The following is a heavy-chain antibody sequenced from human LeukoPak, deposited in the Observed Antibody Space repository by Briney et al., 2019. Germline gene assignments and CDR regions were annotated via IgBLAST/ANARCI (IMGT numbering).Heavy chain of an antibody. J-gene: IGHJ4*02. D-gene: IGHD2-2*01. Sequence: GGSLRLSCAASWFNLRSNYMSWVGQAPGKGLDGVSVIYSGGSTYHADSVQGRFTISRDNYKNTLYLQMNSLRAENTAVYYCARASSHCSSTSCYIGYWGQGTLVTVSS. CDR2: IYSGGST. CDR1: WFNLRSNY. CDR3: ARASSHCSSTSCYIGY. V-gene: IGHV3-53*01.